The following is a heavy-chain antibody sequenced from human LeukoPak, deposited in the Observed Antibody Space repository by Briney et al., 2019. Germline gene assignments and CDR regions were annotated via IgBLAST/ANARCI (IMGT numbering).Heavy chain of an antibody. D-gene: IGHD4-11*01. J-gene: IGHJ4*02. CDR3: ARGDYRNYDREDY. Sequence: ASVKVSCKASGYTFTGYYMHWLRQAPAQGREWMGRINPNSGGTNYAQKFQGRVTMTRDTSISTAYMELSRLRSDDTAVYYCARGDYRNYDREDYWGQGTLVTVSS. CDR2: INPNSGGT. CDR1: GYTFTGYY. V-gene: IGHV1-2*06.